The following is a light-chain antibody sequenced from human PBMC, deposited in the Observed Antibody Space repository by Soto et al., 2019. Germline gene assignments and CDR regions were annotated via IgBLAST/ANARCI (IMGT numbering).Light chain of an antibody. CDR3: SSYTSSSTPYV. CDR1: SSDVGSYNL. CDR2: EVS. Sequence: QSALTQPASVSGSPGQSITISCTGTSSDVGSYNLVSWYQQHPGKAPKPMIYEVSNRPSGVSNRFSGSKSGNTASLTIAGLEAEDEADYSCSSYTSSSTPYVFGTGTKLTVL. J-gene: IGLJ1*01. V-gene: IGLV2-14*02.